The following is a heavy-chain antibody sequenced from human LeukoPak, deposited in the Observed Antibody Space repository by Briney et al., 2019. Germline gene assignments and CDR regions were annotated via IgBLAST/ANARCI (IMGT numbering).Heavy chain of an antibody. Sequence: SGTLSLTCAVSGGSISNTNWWSWVRQPPGQGLEWIGEISLTGLTHYNPSLESRVTVSLDKSKNQFSLNLTSVTAADTAVYYCSRENGAFSPFGYWGQGTLVTVLS. CDR1: GGSISNTNW. V-gene: IGHV4-4*02. D-gene: IGHD2-8*01. J-gene: IGHJ4*02. CDR2: ISLTGLT. CDR3: SRENGAFSPFGY.